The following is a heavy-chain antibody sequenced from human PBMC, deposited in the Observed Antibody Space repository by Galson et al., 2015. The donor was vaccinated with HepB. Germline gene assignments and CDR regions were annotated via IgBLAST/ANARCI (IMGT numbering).Heavy chain of an antibody. J-gene: IGHJ4*02. Sequence: SLRLSCAASGFAFRSYAMHWVRQAPGKGLESVAVISYNGGEKYHPDSVKGRFTISRDNSKDTLYLQMSSLRVEDTAVYYCARDYRSIVTTSGDIDFWGQGTLVTVSS. D-gene: IGHD5-12*01. CDR1: GFAFRSYA. V-gene: IGHV3-30-3*01. CDR3: ARDYRSIVTTSGDIDF. CDR2: ISYNGGEK.